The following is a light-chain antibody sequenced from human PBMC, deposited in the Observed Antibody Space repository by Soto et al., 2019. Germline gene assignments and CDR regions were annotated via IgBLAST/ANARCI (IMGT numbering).Light chain of an antibody. J-gene: IGLJ2*01. CDR1: SSDVGAYNY. CDR3: CSYAGTYSVI. Sequence: QSVLTQPRSVSESPGQSVTISCTGTSSDVGAYNYVSWYQQHPGKAPKIMIYDVTKRPSGVPDRFSASKSGNTASLTISGLQAEDEADYYCCSYAGTYSVIFGGGTQLTVL. V-gene: IGLV2-11*01. CDR2: DVT.